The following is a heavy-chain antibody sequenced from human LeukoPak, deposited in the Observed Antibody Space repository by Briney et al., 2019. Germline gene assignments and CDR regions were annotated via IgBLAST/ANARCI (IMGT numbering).Heavy chain of an antibody. CDR2: IYYSGST. D-gene: IGHD3-10*01. CDR3: ARHYLTMVRGVPTLFDY. J-gene: IGHJ4*02. CDR1: GGSISSSSYY. Sequence: WETLSLTCTVSGGSISSSSYYWGWIRQPPGKGLEWIGSIYYSGSTYYNPSLKSRVTISVDTSKNQFSLKLSSVTAADTAVYYCARHYLTMVRGVPTLFDYWGQGTLVTVSS. V-gene: IGHV4-39*01.